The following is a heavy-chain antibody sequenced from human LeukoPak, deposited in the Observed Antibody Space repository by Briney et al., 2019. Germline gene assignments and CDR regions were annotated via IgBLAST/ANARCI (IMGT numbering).Heavy chain of an antibody. CDR3: ARATAHYFYYYYYYMDV. D-gene: IGHD2-21*02. V-gene: IGHV4-4*07. CDR1: GGSISSYY. CDR2: IYTSGST. J-gene: IGHJ6*03. Sequence: SETLSLTCTVSGGSISSYYRSWIRQPAGKGLEWIGRIYTSGSTNYNPSLKSRVTMSVDTSKNQFSLKLSSVTAADTAVYYCARATAHYFYYYYYYMDVWGKGTTVTVSS.